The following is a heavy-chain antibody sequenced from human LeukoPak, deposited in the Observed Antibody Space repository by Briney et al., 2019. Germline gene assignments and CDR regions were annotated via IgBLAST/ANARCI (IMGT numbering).Heavy chain of an antibody. CDR1: GGSFSGYY. J-gene: IGHJ6*03. Sequence: SETLSPTCAVYGGSFSGYYWSWIRQPPGKGLEWIGEINHSGSTNYNPSLKSRVTISVDTSKNQFSLKLSSVTAADTAVYYCARVLWGIVVVPAANNYYYYYMDVWGKGTTVTVSS. D-gene: IGHD2-2*01. CDR2: INHSGST. V-gene: IGHV4-34*01. CDR3: ARVLWGIVVVPAANNYYYYYMDV.